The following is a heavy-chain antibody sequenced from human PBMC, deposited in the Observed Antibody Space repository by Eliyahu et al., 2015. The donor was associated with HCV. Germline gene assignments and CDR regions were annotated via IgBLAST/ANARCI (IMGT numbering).Heavy chain of an antibody. CDR1: GFTFSSYW. Sequence: EVQLVESGGGLVQPGGSLRLSCAASGFTFSSYWMHWVRQAPGKGLVWVSRINSDGSSTSYADSVKGRFTISRDNAKNTLYLQMNSLRAEDTAVYYCARGAYSSSWYGSKWAQPDYWGQGTLVTVSS. V-gene: IGHV3-74*01. D-gene: IGHD6-13*01. J-gene: IGHJ4*02. CDR2: INSDGSST. CDR3: ARGAYSSSWYGSKWAQPDY.